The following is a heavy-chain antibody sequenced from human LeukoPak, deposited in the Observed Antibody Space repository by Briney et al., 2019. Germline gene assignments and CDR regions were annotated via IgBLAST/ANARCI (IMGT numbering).Heavy chain of an antibody. D-gene: IGHD5-24*01. J-gene: IGHJ4*02. CDR3: ARGTTGYNYGYLDY. CDR1: GFTFSSYW. V-gene: IGHV3-74*01. CDR2: INTDESST. Sequence: PGGSLRLSCAASGFTFSSYWMHWVRQVPGKGLVCVSRINTDESSTTYADSVKGRFTISRDNAKNTLYLQMNSLRAEDTAVYYCARGTTGYNYGYLDYWGQGTLVTVSS.